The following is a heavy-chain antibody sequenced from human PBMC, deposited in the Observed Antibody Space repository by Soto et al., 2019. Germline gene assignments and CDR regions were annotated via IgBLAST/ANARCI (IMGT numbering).Heavy chain of an antibody. Sequence: PSETLSLTCAVYGGSFSGYYWSWIRQPPGKGLEWIGEINHSGSTNYNPSLKSRVTISVDTSKNQFSLKLSSVTAADTAVYYCARGLQQWLVSRYFDYWGQGTLVTVSS. D-gene: IGHD6-19*01. CDR2: INHSGST. J-gene: IGHJ4*02. V-gene: IGHV4-34*01. CDR1: GGSFSGYY. CDR3: ARGLQQWLVSRYFDY.